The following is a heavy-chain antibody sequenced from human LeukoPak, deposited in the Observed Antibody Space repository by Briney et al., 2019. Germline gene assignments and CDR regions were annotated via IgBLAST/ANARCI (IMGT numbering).Heavy chain of an antibody. CDR3: AREEHQNDAFDI. CDR2: INPNSGDT. J-gene: IGHJ3*02. CDR1: GYIFTGYY. D-gene: IGHD1-26*01. V-gene: IGHV1-2*02. Sequence: ASVKVSSKASGYIFTGYYMHWVRQAPGQGLEWMGWINPNSGDTNYAQKFQGRVTMTRDTSISTAYMELSRLRSDDTAVYYCAREEHQNDAFDIWGQGTLVTVSS.